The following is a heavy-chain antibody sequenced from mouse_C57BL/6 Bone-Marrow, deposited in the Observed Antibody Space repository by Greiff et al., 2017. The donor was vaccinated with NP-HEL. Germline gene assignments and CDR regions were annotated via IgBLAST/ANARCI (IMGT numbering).Heavy chain of an antibody. D-gene: IGHD2-3*01. J-gene: IGHJ3*01. V-gene: IGHV1-64*01. Sequence: QVQLKQPGAELVKPGASVKLSCKASGYTFTSYWMHWVKQRPGQGLEWIGMIHPNSGSTNYNEKFKSKATLTVDKSSSTAYMQLSSLTSEDSAVYYCARVYDGYYEGFAYWGQGTLVTVSA. CDR1: GYTFTSYW. CDR2: IHPNSGST. CDR3: ARVYDGYYEGFAY.